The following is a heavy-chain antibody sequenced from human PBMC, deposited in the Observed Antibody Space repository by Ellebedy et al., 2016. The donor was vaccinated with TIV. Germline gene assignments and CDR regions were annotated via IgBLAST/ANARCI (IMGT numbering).Heavy chain of an antibody. CDR3: ARGWDYYYYGMDV. CDR2: ISYDGSNK. Sequence: GGSLRLSXAASGFTFSSYAMHWVRQAPGKGLEWVAVISYDGSNKYYADSVKGRFTISRDNSKNTLYLQMNSLRAEDTAVYYCARGWDYYYYGMDVWGQGTTVTVSS. J-gene: IGHJ6*02. D-gene: IGHD3-16*01. V-gene: IGHV3-30-3*01. CDR1: GFTFSSYA.